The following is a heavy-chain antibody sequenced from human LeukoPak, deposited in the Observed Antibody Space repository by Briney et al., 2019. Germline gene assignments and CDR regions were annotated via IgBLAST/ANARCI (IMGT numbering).Heavy chain of an antibody. CDR1: GFTFSSYT. J-gene: IGHJ4*02. V-gene: IGHV3-30-3*01. Sequence: GGSLRLSCAASGFTFSSYTMHWVRQAPGKGLEWVAVISYDGSNKYYADSVKGRFTISRDNSKNTLYLQMNSLRAEDKAVYFCARDSRSSGWNYYFDYWGQGTLVTVSS. D-gene: IGHD6-19*01. CDR2: ISYDGSNK. CDR3: ARDSRSSGWNYYFDY.